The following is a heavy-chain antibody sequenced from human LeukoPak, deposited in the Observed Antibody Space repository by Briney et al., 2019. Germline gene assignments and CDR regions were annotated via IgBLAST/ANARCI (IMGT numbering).Heavy chain of an antibody. Sequence: PSQTLSLTCAVSGGSISSGGYSWSWIRQPPGKGLEWIGYIYHSGSTYYNPSLKSRVTISVDTSKNQFSLKLSSVTAADTAVYYCARHDATYDILTGYSPNNYFDYWGQGTLVTISS. J-gene: IGHJ4*02. CDR2: IYHSGST. D-gene: IGHD3-9*01. CDR1: GGSISSGGYS. CDR3: ARHDATYDILTGYSPNNYFDY. V-gene: IGHV4-30-2*03.